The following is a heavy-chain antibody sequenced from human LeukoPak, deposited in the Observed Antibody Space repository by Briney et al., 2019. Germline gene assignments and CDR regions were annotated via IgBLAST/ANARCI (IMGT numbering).Heavy chain of an antibody. CDR2: IYYSGST. Sequence: SETLSLTCTVSGGSISSYYWSWIRQPPGKGLEWIGYIYYSGSTNYNPSLKSRVTISVDTSKNQFSLKLSSVTAADTAVYYCARGYDILTGYPSTNYGMDVWGQGTTVTVSS. CDR3: ARGYDILTGYPSTNYGMDV. D-gene: IGHD3-9*01. V-gene: IGHV4-59*08. CDR1: GGSISSYY. J-gene: IGHJ6*02.